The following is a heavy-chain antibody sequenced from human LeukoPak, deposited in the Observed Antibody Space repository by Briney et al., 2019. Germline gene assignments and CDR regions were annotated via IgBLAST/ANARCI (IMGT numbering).Heavy chain of an antibody. D-gene: IGHD2-2*01. CDR3: ARGLLWALSISGTSAFDY. CDR1: GGSFIPRSYY. J-gene: IGHJ4*02. Sequence: SETLSLTCTVSGGSFIPRSYYWNWIRQPPGKGLEWVGSIYYSGSAYHNPSLKSRLTISVDTSKNQFSLKLRSVTAADRAMYYCARGLLWALSISGTSAFDYWGQGTLVTVSS. V-gene: IGHV4-39*01. CDR2: IYYSGSA.